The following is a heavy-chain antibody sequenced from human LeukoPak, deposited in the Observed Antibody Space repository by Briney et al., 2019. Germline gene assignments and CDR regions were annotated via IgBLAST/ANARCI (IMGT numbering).Heavy chain of an antibody. CDR1: GGSISSYY. D-gene: IGHD3-10*01. J-gene: IGHJ4*02. CDR2: IYYSGST. Sequence: SETLSLTCTVSGGSISSYYWSWIRQPPGKGLEWIGYIYYSGSTNYNPTLKSRVTISVDTSKNQFSLKLSSVTAADTAVYYCARSAMVRGVIELFDYWGQGTLVTVSS. V-gene: IGHV4-59*08. CDR3: ARSAMVRGVIELFDY.